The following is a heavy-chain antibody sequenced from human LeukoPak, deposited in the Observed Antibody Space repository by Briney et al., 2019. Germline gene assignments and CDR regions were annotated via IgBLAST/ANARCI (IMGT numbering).Heavy chain of an antibody. D-gene: IGHD1-1*01. CDR2: ISAYNGNT. J-gene: IGHJ6*03. CDR3: ARVSADDYYYYYYYVDV. Sequence: GASVKVSCKASGYTFTSYGISWVRQAPGQGLEWMGWISAYNGNTNYAQKLQGRVTMTTDTSTSTAYMELRSLRSDDTAVYYCARVSADDYYYYYYYVDVWGKGTTVTVSS. V-gene: IGHV1-18*01. CDR1: GYTFTSYG.